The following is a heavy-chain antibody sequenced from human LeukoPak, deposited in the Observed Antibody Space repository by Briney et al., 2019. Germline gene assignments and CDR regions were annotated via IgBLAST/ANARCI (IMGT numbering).Heavy chain of an antibody. J-gene: IGHJ4*02. Sequence: PGGSLRLSCAASGFTFSNYWMTWVRQAPGKGLEWVAYIKEDGSEKYSVDSVRGRFTISRDNAKSSLYLQMNSLRAEDTAVYYCARGDRGATIFDFWGQGTLVTVSS. CDR1: GFTFSNYW. D-gene: IGHD1-26*01. V-gene: IGHV3-7*04. CDR3: ARGDRGATIFDF. CDR2: IKEDGSEK.